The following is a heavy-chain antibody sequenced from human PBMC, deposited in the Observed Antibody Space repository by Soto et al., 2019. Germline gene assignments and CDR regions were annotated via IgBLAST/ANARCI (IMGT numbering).Heavy chain of an antibody. Sequence: WGSLRVSCASSVFTFRIYAMSGVRQAPGKGLEWVSAISGSGGSTYYADSVKGRFTISRDNSKNTLYLQMNSLRAEDTAVYYCAKDVPSRYNWKDGVLDYWGQGTLVTVSS. CDR2: ISGSGGST. D-gene: IGHD1-20*01. J-gene: IGHJ4*02. CDR1: VFTFRIYA. V-gene: IGHV3-23*01. CDR3: AKDVPSRYNWKDGVLDY.